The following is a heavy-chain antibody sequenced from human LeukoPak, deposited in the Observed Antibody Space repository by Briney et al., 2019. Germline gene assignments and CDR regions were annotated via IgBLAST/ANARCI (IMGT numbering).Heavy chain of an antibody. CDR2: IYHSGST. J-gene: IGHJ4*02. D-gene: IGHD3-22*01. V-gene: IGHV4-4*02. CDR3: ARRPSQDYYDSSGYYLGGD. Sequence: PSGTLSLTCAVSGGSISSSNWWSWVRQPPGKGLEWIGEIYHSGSTNYNPSLKSRVTIPVDKSKNQFSLKLSSVTAADTAVHYCARRPSQDYYDSSGYYLGGDWGQGTLVTVSS. CDR1: GGSISSSNW.